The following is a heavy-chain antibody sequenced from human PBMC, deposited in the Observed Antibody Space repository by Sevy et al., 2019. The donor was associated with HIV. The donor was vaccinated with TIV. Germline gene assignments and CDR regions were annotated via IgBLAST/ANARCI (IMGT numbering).Heavy chain of an antibody. D-gene: IGHD2-2*01. J-gene: IGHJ5*02. Sequence: GGSLRLSCAASGFTFSTYWMTWVRQAPGKGLEWVANIKEDGSEKYYVDSVKGRFTISRDNAKNSLYLQMNSLRAEDTAVYYCARDQGCSSTSCSNWCDPWGQGTLLTVSS. CDR3: ARDQGCSSTSCSNWCDP. V-gene: IGHV3-7*01. CDR2: IKEDGSEK. CDR1: GFTFSTYW.